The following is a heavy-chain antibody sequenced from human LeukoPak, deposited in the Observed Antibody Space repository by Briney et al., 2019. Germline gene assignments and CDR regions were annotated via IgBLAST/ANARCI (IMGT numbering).Heavy chain of an antibody. D-gene: IGHD6-13*01. CDR3: ARDFGSSGPRD. J-gene: IGHJ4*02. V-gene: IGHV3-7*03. CDR2: IKQGGSEK. CDR1: GFIFNHW. Sequence: GGSLRLSCAASGFIFNHWVSWVRQAPGKGLEWVASIKQGGSEKYYVDSVRGRFTVSRDDAQNSLFLQMNSLRVEDTAVYYCARDFGSSGPRDWGQGTLVTVSS.